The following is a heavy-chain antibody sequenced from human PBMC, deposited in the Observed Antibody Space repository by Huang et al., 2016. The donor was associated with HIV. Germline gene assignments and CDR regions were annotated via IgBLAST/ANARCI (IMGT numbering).Heavy chain of an antibody. CDR1: GYSFTNYW. J-gene: IGHJ4*02. Sequence: AEVKKPGESLKISCRGSGYSFTNYWIGWVRQRPGEGLEWMGVIYPADSDTRYSPSFQGQVTFSADKSTRTAYVQWSSLQASDTAIYYCARSEVLVTAVPFDHWGQGTLVTVSS. D-gene: IGHD2-21*02. V-gene: IGHV5-51*03. CDR2: IYPADSDT. CDR3: ARSEVLVTAVPFDH.